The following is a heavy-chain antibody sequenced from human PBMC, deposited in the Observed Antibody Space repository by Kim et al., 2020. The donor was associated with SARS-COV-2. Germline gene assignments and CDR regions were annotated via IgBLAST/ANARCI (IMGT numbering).Heavy chain of an antibody. J-gene: IGHJ3*01. V-gene: IGHV6-1*01. Sequence: AGSGKSRMSINPDTSKNQFSLQLNSVTPEDTAIYYCARDSVEVARKPFDVWGQGTMVTVSS. D-gene: IGHD6-19*01. CDR3: ARDSVEVARKPFDV.